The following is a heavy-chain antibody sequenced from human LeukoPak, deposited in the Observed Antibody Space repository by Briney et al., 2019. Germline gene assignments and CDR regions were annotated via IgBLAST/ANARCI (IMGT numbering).Heavy chain of an antibody. Sequence: PSETLSLTCAVYGGSFSGYYWSWIRQPPGKGLEWIGYIYYSGSTNYNPSLKSRVTISLDTSKNQFSLKLSSVTAADTAVYYCARDKRYYDSSAMDVWGQGTTVTVSS. D-gene: IGHD3-22*01. CDR2: IYYSGST. CDR1: GGSFSGYY. V-gene: IGHV4-59*01. J-gene: IGHJ6*02. CDR3: ARDKRYYDSSAMDV.